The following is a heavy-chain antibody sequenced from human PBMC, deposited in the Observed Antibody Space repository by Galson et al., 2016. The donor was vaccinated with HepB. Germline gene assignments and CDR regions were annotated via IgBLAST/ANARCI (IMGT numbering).Heavy chain of an antibody. J-gene: IGHJ4*02. CDR2: IRSSGSAK. V-gene: IGHV3-48*03. CDR3: ARVGSHYHYRPFDH. Sequence: SLRLSCAASGFTFRSFDMNWVRQPPGKGLEWISHIRSSGSAKDYADSVKGRFTVSRDNAKDSLYLHMDSLRAEDTAVYFCARVGSHYHYRPFDHWGQGTLVTVSS. D-gene: IGHD3-10*01. CDR1: GFTFRSFD.